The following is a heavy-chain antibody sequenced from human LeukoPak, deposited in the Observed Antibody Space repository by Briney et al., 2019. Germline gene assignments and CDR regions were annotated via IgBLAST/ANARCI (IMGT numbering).Heavy chain of an antibody. J-gene: IGHJ6*03. CDR2: ISGSGGST. D-gene: IGHD2-21*02. V-gene: IGHV3-23*01. CDR3: AKVRGSLLFHYYYYMDV. Sequence: GGSLRLSCEASGFTFSSHAMSWVRQAPGKGLEWVSAISGSGGSTYYADSVKGRFTISRDNSKNTLYLQMNSLRAEDTAVYYCAKVRGSLLFHYYYYMDVWGKGTTVTVSS. CDR1: GFTFSSHA.